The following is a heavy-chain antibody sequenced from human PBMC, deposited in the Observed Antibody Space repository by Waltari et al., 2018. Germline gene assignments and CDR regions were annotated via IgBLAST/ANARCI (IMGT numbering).Heavy chain of an antibody. CDR2: VYTSGST. D-gene: IGHD1-26*01. J-gene: IGHJ5*02. CDR1: GGSISGYY. CDR3: AREIDRGPGRWFDP. V-gene: IGHV4-4*07. Sequence: QVQLQESGPGLVKPSQTLSLTYTVSGGSISGYYWNWIRQPAGKGLEWIGRVYTSGSTNYNPSLKSRVTMSVDTSKNQFSLKLSSVTAADTAVYFCAREIDRGPGRWFDPWGQGTLVTVSS.